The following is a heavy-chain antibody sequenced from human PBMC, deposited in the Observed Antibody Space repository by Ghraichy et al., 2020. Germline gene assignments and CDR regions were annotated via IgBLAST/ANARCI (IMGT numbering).Heavy chain of an antibody. CDR1: GFTFSSYG. V-gene: IGHV3-30*18. D-gene: IGHD3-22*01. CDR2: ISYDGSNK. Sequence: GSLRLSCAASGFTFSSYGMHWVRQAPGKGLEWVAVISYDGSNKYYADSVKGRFTISRDNSKNTLYLQMNSLRAEDTAVYYCAKPGTMIVRNRHSLAGGFDYWGQGTLVTVSS. CDR3: AKPGTMIVRNRHSLAGGFDY. J-gene: IGHJ4*02.